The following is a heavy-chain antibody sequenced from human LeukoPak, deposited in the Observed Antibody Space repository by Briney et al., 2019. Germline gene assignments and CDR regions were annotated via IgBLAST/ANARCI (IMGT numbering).Heavy chain of an antibody. CDR2: ISSSGSYI. Sequence: GGSLRLSCAASGFTFSSYSMNWVRQAPGKGLEWVSSISSSGSYIYYADSVKGRFTISRDNAKNSLYLQMNSLRAEDTAVYYCARERGNYGDYWGQGTLVTVSS. J-gene: IGHJ4*02. D-gene: IGHD3-10*01. CDR1: GFTFSSYS. V-gene: IGHV3-21*01. CDR3: ARERGNYGDY.